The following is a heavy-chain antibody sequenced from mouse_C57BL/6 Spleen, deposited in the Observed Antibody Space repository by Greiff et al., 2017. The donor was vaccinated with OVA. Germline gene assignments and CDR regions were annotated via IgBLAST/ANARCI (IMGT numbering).Heavy chain of an antibody. CDR2: IHPNSGST. D-gene: IGHD2-5*01. CDR3: ARDYSNYDAMDY. CDR1: GYTFTSYW. Sequence: VKLQQPGAELVKPGASVKLSCKASGYTFTSYWMHWVKQRPGQGLEWIGMIHPNSGSTNYNEKFKSKATLTVDKSSSTAYMQLSSLTSEDSAVYYCARDYSNYDAMDYWGQGTSVTVSS. J-gene: IGHJ4*01. V-gene: IGHV1-64*01.